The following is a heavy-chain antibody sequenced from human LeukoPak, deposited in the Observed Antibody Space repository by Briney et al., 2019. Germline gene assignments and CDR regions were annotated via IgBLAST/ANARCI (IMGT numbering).Heavy chain of an antibody. CDR1: GFIFSSYN. V-gene: IGHV3-21*04. CDR3: AKEGDTAMVAYYFDY. Sequence: GGSLRLSCAASGFIFSSYNMNWVRQAPGKGLEWVSSIANNYIYYADSVKGRFTISGDNAQNSLYLQMNSLRADDTAVYYCAKEGDTAMVAYYFDYWGQGTLVTVSS. J-gene: IGHJ4*02. CDR2: IANNYI. D-gene: IGHD5-18*01.